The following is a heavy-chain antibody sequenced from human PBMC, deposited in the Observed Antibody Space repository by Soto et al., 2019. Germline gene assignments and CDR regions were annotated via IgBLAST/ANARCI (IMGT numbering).Heavy chain of an antibody. Sequence: QVQLVQSGAEVKKPGASVKVSCKASGYTFTSYGISWVRQAPGQGLEWMGWISAYNGNTNYAQKLQGRVTMTTDTSTSTAYMELRSLRSDDTAVYYCASDHRPRAYCSSTSCYGAYWGQGTLVTVSS. CDR1: GYTFTSYG. J-gene: IGHJ4*02. V-gene: IGHV1-18*01. D-gene: IGHD2-2*01. CDR2: ISAYNGNT. CDR3: ASDHRPRAYCSSTSCYGAY.